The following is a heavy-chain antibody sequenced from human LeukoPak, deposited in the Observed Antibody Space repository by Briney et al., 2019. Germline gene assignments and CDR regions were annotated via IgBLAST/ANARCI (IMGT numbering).Heavy chain of an antibody. CDR2: ISAYNGNT. CDR1: GYTFTSYG. V-gene: IGHV1-18*03. Sequence: ASVKVSCKASGYTFTSYGISWVRQAPGQGLEWMGWISAYNGNTNYAQKLQGRVTMTTDTSTSTAYMELRSLRSDDMAVYYCARDGVVFGWSFVVVTKYGMDVWGQGTTVTVSS. J-gene: IGHJ6*02. CDR3: ARDGVVFGWSFVVVTKYGMDV. D-gene: IGHD2-21*02.